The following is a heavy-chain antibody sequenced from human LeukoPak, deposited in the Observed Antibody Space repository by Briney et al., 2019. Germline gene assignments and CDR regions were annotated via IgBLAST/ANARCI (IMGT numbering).Heavy chain of an antibody. D-gene: IGHD3-22*01. CDR3: ARVNLDRDSSGFAFDY. V-gene: IGHV1-69*05. CDR1: GGTFSSYA. CDR2: IIPIFGTA. J-gene: IGHJ4*02. Sequence: SVKVSCKASGGTFSSYAISWVRQTPGQGLEWMGGIIPIFGTANYAQKFQGRVTITTDESTSTAYMELSSLRSEDTAVYYCARVNLDRDSSGFAFDYWGQGTLVTVSS.